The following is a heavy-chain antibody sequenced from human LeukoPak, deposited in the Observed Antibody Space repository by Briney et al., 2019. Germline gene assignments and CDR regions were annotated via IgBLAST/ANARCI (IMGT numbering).Heavy chain of an antibody. D-gene: IGHD2-15*01. CDR3: AREGRCSGGSCFYYYYGMDV. V-gene: IGHV3-53*01. CDR1: GFTVSSNY. CDR2: IYSGGGT. J-gene: IGHJ6*02. Sequence: GGSLRLSCAASGFTVSSNYMSWVRQAPGKGLEWVSVIYSGGGTYYADSVKGRFTISRDNSKNTLYLQMNSLRAEDTAVYYCAREGRCSGGSCFYYYYGMDVWGQGTTVTASS.